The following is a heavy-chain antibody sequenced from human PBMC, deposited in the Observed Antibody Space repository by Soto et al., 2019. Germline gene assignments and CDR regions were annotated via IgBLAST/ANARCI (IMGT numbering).Heavy chain of an antibody. D-gene: IGHD2-15*01. J-gene: IGHJ4*02. V-gene: IGHV1-46*03. CDR2: INPSGGGT. Sequence: QVQLVQSGAEVKKPGASVKVSCKASGYTLTSYYMHWVRQAPGQGLEWMGIINPSGGGTSYAQKFQGRVTMTSDTSTSTVYMELSSLRSEDTAVYFCTRARCGSGSCSQVDYWGQGTLVTVSS. CDR1: GYTLTSYY. CDR3: TRARCGSGSCSQVDY.